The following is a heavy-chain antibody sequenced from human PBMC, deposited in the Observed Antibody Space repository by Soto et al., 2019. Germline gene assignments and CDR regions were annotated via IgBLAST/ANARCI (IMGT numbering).Heavy chain of an antibody. CDR2: FSSSGGGT. CDR3: TKANRYCSGANCFTFDY. Sequence: GGALRLSCTASGFTFSKYAMSWVRQAPGKGLERVSTFSSSGGGTYYADSVKGRFTISRDNSKNTLYLQMNSLRAEDTAVYYCTKANRYCSGANCFTFDYWGLGTLVTVSS. CDR1: GFTFSKYA. J-gene: IGHJ4*02. V-gene: IGHV3-23*01. D-gene: IGHD2-15*01.